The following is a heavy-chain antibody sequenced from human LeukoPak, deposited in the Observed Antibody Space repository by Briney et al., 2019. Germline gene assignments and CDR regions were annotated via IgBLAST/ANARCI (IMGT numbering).Heavy chain of an antibody. CDR2: INSDGSST. V-gene: IGHV3-74*01. J-gene: IGHJ4*02. CDR3: ARGRHNFDY. CDR1: GFTFSSYW. Sequence: GGSLRLSCAASGFTFSSYWMHWIRQDPGKWLVWVSRINSDGSSTSYADSVKGRFTISRDNAKNTIYLQMNSLRAEDTAVYYCARGRHNFDYWGQGTLVTVSS.